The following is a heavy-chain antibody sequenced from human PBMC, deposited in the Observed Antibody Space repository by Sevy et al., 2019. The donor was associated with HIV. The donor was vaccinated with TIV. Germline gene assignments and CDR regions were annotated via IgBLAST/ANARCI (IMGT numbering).Heavy chain of an antibody. J-gene: IGHJ4*02. V-gene: IGHV3-21*01. D-gene: IGHD3-3*01. CDR3: ARGVRDFWSGYPDY. CDR2: ISGSSSYI. CDR1: GFTFSNYA. Sequence: GGSLRLSCAASGFTFSNYAMTWVRQAPGKGLEWVSGISGSSSYIYYADSVKGRFTISRDNAKNSLYLQMNSLRVEDTAVYYCARGVRDFWSGYPDYWGQGTLVTVSS.